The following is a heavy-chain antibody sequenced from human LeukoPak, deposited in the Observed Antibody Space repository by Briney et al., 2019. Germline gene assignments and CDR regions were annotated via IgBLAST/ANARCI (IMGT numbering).Heavy chain of an antibody. V-gene: IGHV4-39*07. Sequence: PSETLSLTCTVSGGSISSYYWGWIRQPPGKGLEWIGSIYYSGSTYYNPSLKSRVTISVDTSKNQFSLKLSSVTAADTAVYYCAREVVVAAPWFDPWGQGTLVTVSS. D-gene: IGHD2-15*01. CDR2: IYYSGST. CDR1: GGSISSYY. J-gene: IGHJ5*02. CDR3: AREVVVAAPWFDP.